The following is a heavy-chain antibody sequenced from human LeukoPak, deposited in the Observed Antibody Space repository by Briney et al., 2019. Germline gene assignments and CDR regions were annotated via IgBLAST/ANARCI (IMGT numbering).Heavy chain of an antibody. CDR1: GVTFSNYG. Sequence: GGSLRLSCAASGVTFSNYGMHWVRQAPGKGLEWVAFISYDGNDQYYADSVKGRFTISKDNSKNTLYLQTNSLRPEDTAVYYCAKTVNFYDSRRLDYWGQGALVTVSS. D-gene: IGHD3-22*01. CDR2: ISYDGNDQ. V-gene: IGHV3-30*18. CDR3: AKTVNFYDSRRLDY. J-gene: IGHJ4*02.